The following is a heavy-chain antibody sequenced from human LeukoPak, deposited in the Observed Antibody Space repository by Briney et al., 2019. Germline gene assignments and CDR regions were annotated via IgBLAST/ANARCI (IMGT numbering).Heavy chain of an antibody. V-gene: IGHV3-23*01. CDR2: ISGSGGST. D-gene: IGHD5-18*01. J-gene: IGHJ4*02. Sequence: GGSLRLSCVGSGFNFMQYGMMWVRQAPGKGLEWVSAISGSGGSTYYADSVKGRFTISRDNSKNTLYLQMNSLRAEDTAVYYCATGSPYVDTGRRRQNIYYFDYWGQGALVTVSS. CDR3: ATGSPYVDTGRRRQNIYYFDY. CDR1: GFNFMQYG.